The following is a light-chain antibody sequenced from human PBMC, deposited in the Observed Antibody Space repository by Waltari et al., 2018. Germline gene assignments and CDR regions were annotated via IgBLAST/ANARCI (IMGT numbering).Light chain of an antibody. V-gene: IGLV1-40*01. CDR3: QSYDSSLSGLV. J-gene: IGLJ2*01. CDR2: GNS. Sequence: QSVLTQPPSVSGAPGQRVTISCTGSSSNIGAGYDVHWYQQLPGTAPKLLLYGNSSRPSGVPDRFSCSKSCTSASLAITGLQAEDEADYYCQSYDSSLSGLVFGGGTKLTVL. CDR1: SSNIGAGYD.